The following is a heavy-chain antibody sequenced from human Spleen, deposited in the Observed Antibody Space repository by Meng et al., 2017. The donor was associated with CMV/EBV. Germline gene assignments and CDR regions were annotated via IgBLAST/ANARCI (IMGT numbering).Heavy chain of an antibody. V-gene: IGHV1-46*01. J-gene: IGHJ4*02. CDR3: ARSITMIVVAPFDY. D-gene: IGHD3-22*01. CDR2: INPNGGST. CDR1: GYSLTRYY. Sequence: ASVKVSCKASGYSLTRYYIHWVRQAPGQGLEWMGIINPNGGSTVYAQKFQGRVTMTRDTSTSTVYMELSSLRSEDTAVYYCARSITMIVVAPFDYWGQGTLVTVSS.